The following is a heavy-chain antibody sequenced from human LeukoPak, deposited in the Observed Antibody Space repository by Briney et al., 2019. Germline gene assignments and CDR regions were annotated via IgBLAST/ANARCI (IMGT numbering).Heavy chain of an antibody. Sequence: GASVKVSCKASGYTFTSYDINWVRQATGQGLEWMGWMNPNSGNTGYAQKFQGRVTMTRSTSISTAYMELSSLRSEDTAVYYCARGLFDYYDSSGYYPWGQGTLVTVSS. CDR2: MNPNSGNT. V-gene: IGHV1-8*01. D-gene: IGHD3-22*01. J-gene: IGHJ5*02. CDR3: ARGLFDYYDSSGYYP. CDR1: GYTFTSYD.